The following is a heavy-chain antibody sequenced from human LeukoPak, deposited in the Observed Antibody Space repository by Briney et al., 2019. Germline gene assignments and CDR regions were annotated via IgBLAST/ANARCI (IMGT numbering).Heavy chain of an antibody. J-gene: IGHJ4*02. CDR3: ARTVVVVAATPLDYFDY. D-gene: IGHD2-15*01. CDR2: IYYSGST. Sequence: SETLSLICTVSGGSISSGGYYWSWIRQHPGKGLEWIGYIYYSGSTYYNPSLKSRVTISVDTSKNQFSLKLSSVTAADTAVYYCARTVVVVAATPLDYFDYWGQGTLVTVSS. CDR1: GGSISSGGYY. V-gene: IGHV4-31*03.